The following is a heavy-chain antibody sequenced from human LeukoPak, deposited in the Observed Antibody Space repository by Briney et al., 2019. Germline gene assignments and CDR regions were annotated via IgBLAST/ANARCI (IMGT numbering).Heavy chain of an antibody. V-gene: IGHV4-59*01. CDR1: GGSISSYY. J-gene: IGHJ4*02. Sequence: SETLSLTCTVSGGSISSYYWSWIRQPPGKGLEWIGYIYYSGSTNYNPSLKSRVTISVDTSKNQLSLKLSSVTAADTAVYYCARGVRSGSYYWTLHFDYWGQGTLVTVSS. D-gene: IGHD1-26*01. CDR3: ARGVRSGSYYWTLHFDY. CDR2: IYYSGST.